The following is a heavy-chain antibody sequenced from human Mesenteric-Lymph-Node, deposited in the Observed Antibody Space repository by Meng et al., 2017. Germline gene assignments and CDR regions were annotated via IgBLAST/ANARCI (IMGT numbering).Heavy chain of an antibody. CDR3: ARAAVTTENAFDI. Sequence: GESLKISCAASGFTFSDYYMSWIRQAPGKGLEWVSYISSSGSTIYYADSVKGRFTISRDNAKNSLYLQMNSLRAEDTAVYYCARAAVTTENAFDIWGQGTMVTVSS. J-gene: IGHJ3*02. V-gene: IGHV3-11*01. CDR1: GFTFSDYY. D-gene: IGHD4-17*01. CDR2: ISSSGSTI.